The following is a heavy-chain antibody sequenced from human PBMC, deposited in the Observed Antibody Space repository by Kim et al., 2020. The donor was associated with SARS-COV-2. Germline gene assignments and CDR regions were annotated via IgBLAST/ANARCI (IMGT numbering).Heavy chain of an antibody. J-gene: IGHJ6*01. Sequence: GGSLRLSCAASEFTFSIYGMNWVRQAPGKGLEWVAVIWYDGSNKYYADSVKGRFTISRDNSKNTLFLQMNSLRVEDTAVYYCAKQATECRTYYQYEMDV. CDR3: AKQATECRTYYQYEMDV. D-gene: IGHD2-2*01. CDR2: IWYDGSNK. CDR1: EFTFSIYG. V-gene: IGHV3-33*06.